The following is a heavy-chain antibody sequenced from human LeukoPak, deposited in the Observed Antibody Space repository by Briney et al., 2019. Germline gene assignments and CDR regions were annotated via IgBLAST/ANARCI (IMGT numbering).Heavy chain of an antibody. V-gene: IGHV1-2*02. D-gene: IGHD1-14*01. J-gene: IGHJ5*02. CDR2: INPNSGGT. CDR1: GYTFTGYY. CDR3: ARGRTGGTTEGGFVDWFDP. Sequence: ASVKVSCKASGYTFTGYYIHWVRQAPGQGLNWMGWINPNSGGTNYAQKVQTRVTMTRDTAFSAAYMELSGLRSDDTAVYYCARGRTGGTTEGGFVDWFDPWGQGTLVTVSS.